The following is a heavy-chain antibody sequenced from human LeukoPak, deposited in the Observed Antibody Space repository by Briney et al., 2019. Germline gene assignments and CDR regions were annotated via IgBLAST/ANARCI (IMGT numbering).Heavy chain of an antibody. V-gene: IGHV1-69*04. J-gene: IGHJ4*02. D-gene: IGHD3-10*01. Sequence: ASVKVSCKASGYTFTGHYMHWVRQAPGQGLEWMGRIIPILGIANYAQKFQGRVTITADKSTSTAYMELSSLRSEDTAVYYCARVTDMVRGVIQDYWGQGTLVTVSS. CDR3: ARVTDMVRGVIQDY. CDR2: IIPILGIA. CDR1: GYTFTGHY.